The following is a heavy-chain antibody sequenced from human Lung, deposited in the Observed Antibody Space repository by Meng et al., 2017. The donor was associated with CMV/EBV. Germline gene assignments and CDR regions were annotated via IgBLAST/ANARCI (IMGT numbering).Heavy chain of an antibody. CDR1: RFTFSGSA. J-gene: IGHJ4*02. Sequence: GGSLRLSCAAARFTFSGSAMLWVRQASGKGLEWVGRIRSKANSYATAYVASVKGRFTISRDDSKNTAYLQMNSLKTEDTAVYYCTPIPETGNDVGYWGQGTXVTVSS. V-gene: IGHV3-73*01. CDR2: IRSKANSYAT. D-gene: IGHD1-1*01. CDR3: TPIPETGNDVGY.